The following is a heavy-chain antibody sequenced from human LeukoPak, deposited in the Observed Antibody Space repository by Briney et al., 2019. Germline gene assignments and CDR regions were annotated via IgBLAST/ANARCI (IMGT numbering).Heavy chain of an antibody. V-gene: IGHV3-53*01. J-gene: IGHJ4*02. Sequence: HPGGFLRLSCAASGFTVSNNYMSWVRQAPGKGLEWVSVLYSGGGTYYADSVKGRFTISRDNSKNTLYLQMNSLRAEDTAVYYCAKTRGVGSSWYYYFDYWGQGTLVTVSS. CDR1: GFTVSNNY. D-gene: IGHD6-13*01. CDR3: AKTRGVGSSWYYYFDY. CDR2: LYSGGGT.